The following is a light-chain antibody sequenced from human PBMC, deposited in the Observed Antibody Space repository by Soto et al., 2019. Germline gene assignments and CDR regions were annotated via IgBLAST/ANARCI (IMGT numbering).Light chain of an antibody. J-gene: IGKJ4*01. V-gene: IGKV1-5*03. CDR2: KAS. Sequence: DIQMTQSPSTLSASVGDRVAITCRASRNINNLLAWYQQKPGKAPKLLIYKASSLESGGPSRFSGSGSGTEFTLTISSLQPDDFATYYCQRYYTFPLTFGGGTKVEIK. CDR1: RNINNL. CDR3: QRYYTFPLT.